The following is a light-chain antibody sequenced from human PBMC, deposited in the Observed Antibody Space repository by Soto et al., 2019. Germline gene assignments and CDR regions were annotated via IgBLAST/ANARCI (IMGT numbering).Light chain of an antibody. CDR1: SSDVGGYNY. J-gene: IGLJ3*02. V-gene: IGLV2-14*01. Sequence: QSVLTQPASVSGSPGQSITISCTGTSSDVGGYNYVSWYQQHPGKAPKLMIYEVSNRPSGVSNRFSGSKSGNTASLTISGLQAEDEADYYCGSYTSTLGFGGGTKVTVL. CDR2: EVS. CDR3: GSYTSTLG.